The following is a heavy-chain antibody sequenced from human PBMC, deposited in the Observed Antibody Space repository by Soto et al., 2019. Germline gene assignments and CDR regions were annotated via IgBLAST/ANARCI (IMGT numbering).Heavy chain of an antibody. D-gene: IGHD4-17*01. J-gene: IGHJ6*02. CDR2: IYYSGST. V-gene: IGHV4-31*03. Sequence: SETLSLTCTVSGGSISSGGYYWSWIRQHPGKGLEWIGYIYYSGSTYYNPSLKSRVTISVDTSKNQFSLKLSSVTAADTAVYYCARDTTTHYYGMDVWGQGTTVTVSS. CDR3: ARDTTTHYYGMDV. CDR1: GGSISSGGYY.